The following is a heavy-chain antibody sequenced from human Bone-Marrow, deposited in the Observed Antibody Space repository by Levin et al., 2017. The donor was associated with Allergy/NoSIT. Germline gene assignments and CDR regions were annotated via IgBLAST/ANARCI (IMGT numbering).Heavy chain of an antibody. CDR2: ISYDGSNK. CDR3: AKDGNPYIVVVPAASVGAIYNWFDP. V-gene: IGHV3-30*18. CDR1: GFTFSSYG. J-gene: IGHJ5*02. D-gene: IGHD2-2*01. Sequence: GESLKISCAASGFTFSSYGMHWVRQAPGKGLEWVAVISYDGSNKYYADSVKGRFTISRDNSKNTLYLQMNSLRAEDTAVYYCAKDGNPYIVVVPAASVGAIYNWFDPWGQGTLVTVSS.